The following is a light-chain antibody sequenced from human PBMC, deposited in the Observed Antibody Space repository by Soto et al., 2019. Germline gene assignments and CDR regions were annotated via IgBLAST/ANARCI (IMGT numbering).Light chain of an antibody. J-gene: IGKJ4*01. V-gene: IGKV3-20*01. Sequence: EIVLTQSPGTLSLSPGERATLSCRASQSVSSSYVAWYQQKPGQAPRLLIYGASSRATSIPDMFSGRGSGTYFNITISRLAPEDFAAYYCQHYGSSPLTFGGGSKVEIK. CDR2: GAS. CDR1: QSVSSSY. CDR3: QHYGSSPLT.